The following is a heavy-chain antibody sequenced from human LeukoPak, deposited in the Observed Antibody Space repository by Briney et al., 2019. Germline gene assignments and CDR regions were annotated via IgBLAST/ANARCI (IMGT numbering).Heavy chain of an antibody. CDR2: IYYSGST. V-gene: IGHV4-59*12. D-gene: IGHD6-13*01. CDR3: AREGEQLVIN. J-gene: IGHJ4*02. Sequence: SETLSLTCTVSGGSISSYYWSWIRQPPGKGLDWIGYIYYSGSTNYNPSLKSRVTISVDTSKNQFSLKLSSVTAADTAVYYCAREGEQLVINWGQGTLVTVSS. CDR1: GGSISSYY.